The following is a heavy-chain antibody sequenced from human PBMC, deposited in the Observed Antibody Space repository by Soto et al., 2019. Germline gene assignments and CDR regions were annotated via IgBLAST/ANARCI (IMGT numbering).Heavy chain of an antibody. CDR1: GGSFSGYY. Sequence: QVLLQQWGAGLLKPSETLSLTCAISGGSFSGYYWSWIRQPPGRGLEWSGEINHSGSTNDNPTLKMRFTISVHPSKTQFSLKLSSVTAADTAVYYCARVMAYCTTTTCSTYYFGMDVWGQGTTVTVSS. V-gene: IGHV4-34*01. CDR3: ARVMAYCTTTTCSTYYFGMDV. D-gene: IGHD2-2*01. CDR2: INHSGST. J-gene: IGHJ6*02.